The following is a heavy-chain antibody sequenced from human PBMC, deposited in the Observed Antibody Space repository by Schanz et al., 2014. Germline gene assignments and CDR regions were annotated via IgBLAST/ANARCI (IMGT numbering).Heavy chain of an antibody. D-gene: IGHD3-10*01. Sequence: VQLVESGGGLVQPGGSLRLSCAVSGFIFSDYFMAWIRQPPGRGLEWVSYIGNGGVTIYYADSVKGRFTISRDNSKNSLNLQMNDLRAEDTAVYYCARIGGSVFDYWGQGTLVIVSS. CDR1: GFIFSDYF. CDR2: IGNGGVTI. CDR3: ARIGGSVFDY. V-gene: IGHV3-11*01. J-gene: IGHJ4*02.